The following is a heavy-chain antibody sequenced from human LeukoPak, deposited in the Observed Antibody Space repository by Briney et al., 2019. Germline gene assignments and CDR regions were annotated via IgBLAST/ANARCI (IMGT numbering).Heavy chain of an antibody. CDR1: GYTFTSNS. J-gene: IGHJ3*01. D-gene: IGHD3-22*01. V-gene: IGHV7-4-1*02. CDR3: ASDLRVIVFDF. Sequence: ASVKVSCKASGYTFTSNSINWVRQAPGQGLEWMGWISTNTGNPTYAQGFTGRFVFSMDTSVSTAYLEISSLKAEDTAVYYCASDLRVIVFDFWGQGTMVNVSS. CDR2: ISTNTGNP.